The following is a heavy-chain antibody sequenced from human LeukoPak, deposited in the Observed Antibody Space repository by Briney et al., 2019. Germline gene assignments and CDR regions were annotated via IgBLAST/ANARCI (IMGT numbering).Heavy chain of an antibody. D-gene: IGHD6-13*01. CDR1: GGSISSSNYY. Sequence: SETLSLTCTVSGGSISSSNYYWGWIRQPPGKGLEWIGSIYYSGSTYYNPSLNSRVTISVDTSKNQFSLKLSSVTAADTAVYYCARVGIAAAANSGWFDPWGQGTLVTVSS. CDR3: ARVGIAAAANSGWFDP. V-gene: IGHV4-39*07. CDR2: IYYSGST. J-gene: IGHJ5*02.